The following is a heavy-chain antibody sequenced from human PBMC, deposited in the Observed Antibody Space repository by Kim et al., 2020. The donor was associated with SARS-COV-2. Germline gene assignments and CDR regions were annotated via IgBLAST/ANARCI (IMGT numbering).Heavy chain of an antibody. Sequence: SETLSLTCTVSGGSISSSNYYWGWIRQPPGKGLEWIATIYYSGSTYYNPSLKSRVTISVDTSKNQFSLKLSSVTAADSAVYYCARLGQLATSYWYFDLWGRGTLVTVSS. J-gene: IGHJ2*01. D-gene: IGHD1-1*01. V-gene: IGHV4-39*01. CDR2: IYYSGST. CDR3: ARLGQLATSYWYFDL. CDR1: GGSISSSNYY.